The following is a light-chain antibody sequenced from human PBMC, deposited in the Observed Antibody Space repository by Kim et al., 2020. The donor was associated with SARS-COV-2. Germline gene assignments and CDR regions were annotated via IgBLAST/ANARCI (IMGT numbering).Light chain of an antibody. V-gene: IGLV3-9*01. J-gene: IGLJ2*01. Sequence: SVAMGQTATITCAGKNIGNKNVHWYQQKPGQAPVLVIYRDTNRPSGIPERFSGSNSGNTATLTISRAQAGDEADYYCQVWDSSAVVFGGGTQLTVL. CDR1: NIGNKN. CDR3: QVWDSSAVV. CDR2: RDT.